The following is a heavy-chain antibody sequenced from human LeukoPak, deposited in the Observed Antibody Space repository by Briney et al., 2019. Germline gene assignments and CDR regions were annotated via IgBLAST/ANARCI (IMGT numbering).Heavy chain of an antibody. V-gene: IGHV4-61*02. Sequence: SQTLSLTCTVSGGSISSGSYYWSWIRQPAGKGLEWIGRIYTSGSTNYNPSLKSRVTISVDTSKNQFSLKLSSVTAADTAVYYCARGWIANRLHFDYWGQGTLVTVSS. CDR2: IYTSGST. J-gene: IGHJ4*02. CDR3: ARGWIANRLHFDY. D-gene: IGHD2-21*01. CDR1: GGSISSGSYY.